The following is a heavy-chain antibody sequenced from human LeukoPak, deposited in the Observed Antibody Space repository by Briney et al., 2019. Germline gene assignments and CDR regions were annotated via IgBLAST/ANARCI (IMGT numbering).Heavy chain of an antibody. V-gene: IGHV3-23*01. Sequence: PGGSLRLSCTASGFTFSSYAMSWVRQAPGKGLEWVSAISGSGGSTYYADSVKGRFTISRDNSKNTLYLQMNSLRAEDTAVYYCAKPLRYSGYEEFDYWGQGTLVTVSS. J-gene: IGHJ4*02. CDR1: GFTFSSYA. CDR3: AKPLRYSGYEEFDY. CDR2: ISGSGGST. D-gene: IGHD5-12*01.